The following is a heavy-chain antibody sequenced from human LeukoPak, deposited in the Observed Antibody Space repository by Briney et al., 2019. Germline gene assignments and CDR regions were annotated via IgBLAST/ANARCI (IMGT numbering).Heavy chain of an antibody. CDR3: AAVAAIAARVLAFDI. CDR2: IVVGSCNT. V-gene: IGHV1-58*01. J-gene: IGHJ3*02. Sequence: GASVKVSCKASGFTFTSSAVQGVGQARGQRREWIGWIVVGSCNTNYAQKFQERGTITSGMSTSTAYMELSSLRSEDTAVYSRAAVAAIAARVLAFDISGQGTMVTLSS. CDR1: GFTFTSSA. D-gene: IGHD2-2*02.